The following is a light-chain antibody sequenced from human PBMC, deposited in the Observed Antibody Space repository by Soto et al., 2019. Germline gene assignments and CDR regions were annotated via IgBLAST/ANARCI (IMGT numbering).Light chain of an antibody. CDR3: SSYISSSTPYV. J-gene: IGLJ1*01. V-gene: IGLV2-14*03. CDR1: SSDVGGYNY. Sequence: QSVLTQPASVSGSPGPSITISCTGTSSDVGGYNYVSWYQQHPGKAPKLMIYEVSNRPSGVSNRFSGSKSANTASLTISGLQAEDEADYYCSSYISSSTPYVFGTGTKVTVL. CDR2: EVS.